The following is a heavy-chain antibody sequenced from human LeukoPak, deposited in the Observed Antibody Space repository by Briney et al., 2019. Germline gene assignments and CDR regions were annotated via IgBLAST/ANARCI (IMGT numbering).Heavy chain of an antibody. Sequence: GASVKVSCKASGGTFISYAITWVRQAPGQGPEWMGGIIPIFGTANYAQKFQGRVTITADKSTSTTYMELNSLRSEDTAVYYCARDRGDYPHNWFDPWGQGTLVTVSS. CDR3: ARDRGDYPHNWFDP. J-gene: IGHJ5*02. D-gene: IGHD4-17*01. CDR2: IIPIFGTA. CDR1: GGTFISYA. V-gene: IGHV1-69*06.